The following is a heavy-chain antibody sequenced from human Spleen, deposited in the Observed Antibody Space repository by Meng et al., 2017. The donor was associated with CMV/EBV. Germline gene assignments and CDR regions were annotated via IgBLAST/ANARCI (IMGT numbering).Heavy chain of an antibody. CDR2: VSPTGSTT. CDR1: EFTFSSYS. Sequence: GESLRLSCAASEFTFSSYSMNWVRQAPGKGLEWVSYVSPTGSTTYYADSVKGRFTISRDNSKNTLYLQMNSLRAEDTAVYYCARDGRMYGDFAPLYFDCWGQGRLVTVS. D-gene: IGHD4-17*01. CDR3: ARDGRMYGDFAPLYFDC. V-gene: IGHV3-48*01. J-gene: IGHJ4*02.